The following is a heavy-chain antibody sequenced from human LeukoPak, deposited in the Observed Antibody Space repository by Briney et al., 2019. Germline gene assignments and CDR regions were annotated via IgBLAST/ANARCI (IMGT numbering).Heavy chain of an antibody. CDR2: ISGSGGST. D-gene: IGHD3-10*01. Sequence: GGSLRLSCAASGFTFSRYGMSWVRQAPGKGLEWVSAISGSGGSTYYADSVKGRFTISRDNSKNTLYLQMNSLRAEDTAVYYCAKDRSDDVLLWFGELSAFDYWGQGTLVTVSS. J-gene: IGHJ4*02. V-gene: IGHV3-23*01. CDR3: AKDRSDDVLLWFGELSAFDY. CDR1: GFTFSRYG.